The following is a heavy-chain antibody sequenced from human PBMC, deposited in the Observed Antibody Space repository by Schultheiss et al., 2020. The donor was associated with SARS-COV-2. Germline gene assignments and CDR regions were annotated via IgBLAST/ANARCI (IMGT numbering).Heavy chain of an antibody. V-gene: IGHV4-59*12. CDR2: IYYSGST. J-gene: IGHJ4*02. CDR1: GGSISSYY. Sequence: SETLSLTCTVSGGSISSYYWSWIRQPPGKGLEWIGYIYYSGSTYYNPSLKSRVTISVDTSKNQFSLKLSSVTAADTAVYYCARDSSSATAFDYWGQGTLVTVSS. D-gene: IGHD6-6*01. CDR3: ARDSSSATAFDY.